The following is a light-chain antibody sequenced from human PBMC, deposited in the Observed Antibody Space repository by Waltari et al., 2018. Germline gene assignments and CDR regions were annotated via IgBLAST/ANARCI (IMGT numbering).Light chain of an antibody. CDR1: SSDVGNYKR. CDR2: AVR. J-gene: IGLJ2*01. CDR3: SSYAGSSKGV. V-gene: IGLV2-23*02. Sequence: QSALTQPASVSGSPGQSITISCTGTSSDVGNYKRVSWYQQHPGKAPKLMIYAVRKRPSGVCDRFSGCKSVDRASLTISGLQPEDEAEYFCSSYAGSSKGVFGGGTKVTVL.